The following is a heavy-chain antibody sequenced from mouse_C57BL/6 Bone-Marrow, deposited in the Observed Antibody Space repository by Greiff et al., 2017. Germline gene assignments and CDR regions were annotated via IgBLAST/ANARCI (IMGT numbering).Heavy chain of an antibody. J-gene: IGHJ4*01. CDR3: AREDGYYYAMDY. D-gene: IGHD2-3*01. CDR2: IDPSDSYT. CDR1: GYTFTSYW. V-gene: IGHV1-69*01. Sequence: VKLQQPGAELVMPGASVKLSCKASGYTFTSYWMHWVKQRPGQGLEWIGEIDPSDSYTNYNQKFKGKSTLTVDKSSSTAYMQLSSLTSEDSAVYYCAREDGYYYAMDYWGQGTSVTVSS.